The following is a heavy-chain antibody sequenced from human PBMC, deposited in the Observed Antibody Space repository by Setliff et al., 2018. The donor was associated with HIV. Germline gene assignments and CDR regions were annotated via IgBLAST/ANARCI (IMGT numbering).Heavy chain of an antibody. V-gene: IGHV3-21*01. CDR3: AIYGGGIYY. J-gene: IGHJ4*02. D-gene: IGHD1-26*01. Sequence: AGGSLRLSCAASGFTFSSYSMNWVRQAPGKGLEWVSSISSSSSYIYYADSVKGRFTISRDNAKNSLYLQMNSLRAEDTAVYYCAIYGGGIYYWGQGTLVTVSS. CDR1: GFTFSSYS. CDR2: ISSSSSYI.